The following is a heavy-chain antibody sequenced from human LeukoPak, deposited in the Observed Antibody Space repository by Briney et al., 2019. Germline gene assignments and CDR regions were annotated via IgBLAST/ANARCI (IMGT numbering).Heavy chain of an antibody. CDR1: GFTFSSYA. CDR2: ISGSGGST. D-gene: IGHD3-3*01. J-gene: IGHJ6*02. V-gene: IGHV3-23*01. CDR3: AKGGTYYDFWSGPVYGMDV. Sequence: GGSLRLSCAASGFTFSSYAMSWVRQAPGKGLEWVSAISGSGGSTYYADSVKGRFTISRDNSKNTLYLQMNSLRAEDTAVYYCAKGGTYYDFWSGPVYGMDVWAKGPRSPSP.